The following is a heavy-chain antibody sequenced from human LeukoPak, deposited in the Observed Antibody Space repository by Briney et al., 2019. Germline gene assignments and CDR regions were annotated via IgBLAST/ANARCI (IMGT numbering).Heavy chain of an antibody. J-gene: IGHJ6*02. Sequence: TGGSLRLSCAASRFPFRSNWMHWVRQAPGRGLVWVSGINGDGINTNYADSVKGRFTISRDNAKNTLYLQMDSLRAEDTAVYYCAKGAAGGSGSYYKGSYYYYGMDVWGQGTTGTVSS. CDR1: RFPFRSNW. V-gene: IGHV3-74*01. CDR3: AKGAAGGSGSYYKGSYYYYGMDV. CDR2: INGDGINT. D-gene: IGHD3-10*01.